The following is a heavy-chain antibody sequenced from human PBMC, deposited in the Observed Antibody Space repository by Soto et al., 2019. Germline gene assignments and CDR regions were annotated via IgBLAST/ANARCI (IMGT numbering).Heavy chain of an antibody. CDR2: ISSSTSSI. CDR1: GFTLTKSG. CDR3: ATEGPNGYIPYSIET. V-gene: IGHV3-48*02. J-gene: IGHJ5*02. Sequence: GGSLRLSCLASGFTLTKSGMFWVRQAPGKGLEWISSISSSTSSIYYADSVKGRFTMSRDNAKNSIFLEMKSLTDEDRAVYYCATEGPNGYIPYSIETWGQGVLVTVSS. D-gene: IGHD2-15*01.